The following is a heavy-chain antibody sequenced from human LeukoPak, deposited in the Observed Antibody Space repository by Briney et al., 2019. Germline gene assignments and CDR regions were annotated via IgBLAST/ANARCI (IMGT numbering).Heavy chain of an antibody. V-gene: IGHV2-5*01. D-gene: IGHD6-25*01. Sequence: GSGPTLVKPTQTLTLTCSFSGFSLNTSGVGVGWIRQPPGKALEWLAVIFWNDDKRYMPSLKSKLTVTKNTSKNQVVLSMTNMATVDTATYYCAHRIAAAGSRFDPWGQGTLVTVSS. CDR2: IFWNDDK. CDR1: GFSLNTSGVG. J-gene: IGHJ5*02. CDR3: AHRIAAAGSRFDP.